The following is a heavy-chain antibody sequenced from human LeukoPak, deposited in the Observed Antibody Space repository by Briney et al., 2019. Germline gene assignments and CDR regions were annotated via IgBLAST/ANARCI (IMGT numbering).Heavy chain of an antibody. Sequence: ASVKVSCKACGYTFTGYYMHWVRQAPGQGLEWMGWINPNSGGTNYAQKFQGRVTMTRDTSISTAYMELSRLRSDDTAVYYCARSQRFLEWLSPSFDYWGQGTLVTVSS. CDR2: INPNSGGT. J-gene: IGHJ4*02. V-gene: IGHV1-2*02. CDR1: GYTFTGYY. CDR3: ARSQRFLEWLSPSFDY. D-gene: IGHD3-3*01.